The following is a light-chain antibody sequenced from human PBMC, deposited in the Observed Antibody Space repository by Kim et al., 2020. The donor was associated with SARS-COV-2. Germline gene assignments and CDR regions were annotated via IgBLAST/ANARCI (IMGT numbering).Light chain of an antibody. CDR2: AAS. CDR1: EGIGSY. V-gene: IGKV1-16*02. CDR3: QQYKSFPYT. Sequence: ASVGDRVTITCRTSEGIGSYLAWFQQKSGKPPKSLIYAASNLESGVPSKFSGSGSGTDFALTISSLQPDDFATYYCQQYKSFPYTFGQGTKLEI. J-gene: IGKJ2*01.